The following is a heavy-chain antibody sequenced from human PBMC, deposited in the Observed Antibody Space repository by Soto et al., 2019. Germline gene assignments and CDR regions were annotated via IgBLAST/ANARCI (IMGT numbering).Heavy chain of an antibody. Sequence: EVKLLESGGGLVQPGGSLRLSCAASGFTFRSYAMSWVRQTPEKGLEWVSAISGSGGSTYYADSVKGRFTISRHNSKNTLYLQMNSMRAEDTVVYYCAKAGYSSSWNRNFDYWGQGTLVTVSS. CDR3: AKAGYSSSWNRNFDY. J-gene: IGHJ4*02. CDR1: GFTFRSYA. CDR2: ISGSGGST. V-gene: IGHV3-23*01. D-gene: IGHD6-13*01.